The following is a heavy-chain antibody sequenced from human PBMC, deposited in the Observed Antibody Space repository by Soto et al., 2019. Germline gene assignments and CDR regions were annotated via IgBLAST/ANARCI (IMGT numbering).Heavy chain of an antibody. Sequence: QVQLVQSGAEVKKPGASVKVSCKASGYTFTSYGISWVRQAPGQGLEWMGWISAYNGNTNYAQKRXGRVALXXDTSTSTASMELRSLRSDDTAVYSCARGTWELGYYWGQGTLVTVSS. V-gene: IGHV1-18*01. CDR2: ISAYNGNT. CDR3: ARGTWELGYY. CDR1: GYTFTSYG. D-gene: IGHD1-26*01. J-gene: IGHJ4*02.